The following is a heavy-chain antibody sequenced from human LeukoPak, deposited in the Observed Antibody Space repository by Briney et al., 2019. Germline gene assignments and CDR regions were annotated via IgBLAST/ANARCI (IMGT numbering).Heavy chain of an antibody. V-gene: IGHV3-23*01. CDR3: AKQWEEYFQH. CDR2: ISGSGCIT. J-gene: IGHJ1*01. CDR1: GFTFSSYA. Sequence: PGGSLRLSCAASGFTFSSYAMCWLRQAPGRGLEWVSGISGSGCITYYADSVKGRFTISRNNSKNTLYLQMNSLRADDTAVYYCAKQWEEYFQHWGQGTLVTVSS. D-gene: IGHD1-26*01.